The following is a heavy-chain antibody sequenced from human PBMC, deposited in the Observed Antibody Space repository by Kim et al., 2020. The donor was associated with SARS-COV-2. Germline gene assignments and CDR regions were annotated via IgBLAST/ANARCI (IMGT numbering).Heavy chain of an antibody. V-gene: IGHV1-46*01. J-gene: IGHJ4*02. Sequence: ASVKVSCKASGYSFTSYYIHWVRQAPGQGLEWMGMINPSGGRTNYAQRFPGRVTMTRDTSTSTVYMELSSLRSDDTAVYYCARVYSSSWDFDYWGQGTLVTVSS. CDR3: ARVYSSSWDFDY. CDR1: GYSFTSYY. CDR2: INPSGGRT. D-gene: IGHD6-13*01.